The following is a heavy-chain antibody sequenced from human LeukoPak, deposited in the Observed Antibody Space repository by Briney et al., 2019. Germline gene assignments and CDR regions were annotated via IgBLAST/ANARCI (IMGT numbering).Heavy chain of an antibody. Sequence: GGSLRLSCAASGFTFSSYSMNWVRQAPGKGLEWVSSISSSSSSYIYYADSVKGRFTISRDNAKNSLYLQMNSLRAEDTAVYYCARAPYSKLIAAAGTEYYGMDVWGQGTTVTVSS. CDR3: ARAPYSKLIAAAGTEYYGMDV. V-gene: IGHV3-21*01. J-gene: IGHJ6*02. CDR2: ISSSSSSYI. CDR1: GFTFSSYS. D-gene: IGHD6-13*01.